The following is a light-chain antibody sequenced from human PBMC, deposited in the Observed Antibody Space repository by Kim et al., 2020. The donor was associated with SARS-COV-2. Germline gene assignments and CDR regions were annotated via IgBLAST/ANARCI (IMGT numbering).Light chain of an antibody. J-gene: IGLJ1*01. CDR3: NSRVGSGKHYV. CDR2: GKN. Sequence: SSELTQDPAVSVALGQSVRITCQGDSLRSYYASWYQQKPGQAPVLVIYGKNDRPSGIPDRFSGSRSGNTASLTITGAQAEDEADYYCNSRVGSGKHYVFGSGTKVTVL. V-gene: IGLV3-19*01. CDR1: SLRSYY.